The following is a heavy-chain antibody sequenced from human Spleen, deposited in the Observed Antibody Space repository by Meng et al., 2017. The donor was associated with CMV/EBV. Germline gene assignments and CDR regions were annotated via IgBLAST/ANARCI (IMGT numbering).Heavy chain of an antibody. D-gene: IGHD2-2*01. Sequence: HGVRQAQGKGLDWVAVISYDGSNKYYADSVKGRFTISRDNSKNTLYLQMNSLRAEDTAVYYCARAALPGRYCSSTSCYLARPPGFDYWGQGTLVTVSS. J-gene: IGHJ4*02. V-gene: IGHV3-30*04. CDR3: ARAALPGRYCSSTSCYLARPPGFDY. CDR2: ISYDGSNK.